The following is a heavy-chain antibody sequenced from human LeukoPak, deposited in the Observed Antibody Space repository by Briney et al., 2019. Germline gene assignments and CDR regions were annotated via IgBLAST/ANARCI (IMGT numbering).Heavy chain of an antibody. J-gene: IGHJ5*01. Sequence: KPGGSLRLSCAAPGFTFSDSYMTWVRQAPGKGVEWVAYISGSGHDINYSDSVKGRFTISRDNAKNSLYLQMSSLRVEDTAVYYCTRDPRHFDSCGQGTLVTVSS. V-gene: IGHV3-11*04. CDR2: ISGSGHDI. CDR1: GFTFSDSY. D-gene: IGHD6-6*01. CDR3: TRDPRHFDS.